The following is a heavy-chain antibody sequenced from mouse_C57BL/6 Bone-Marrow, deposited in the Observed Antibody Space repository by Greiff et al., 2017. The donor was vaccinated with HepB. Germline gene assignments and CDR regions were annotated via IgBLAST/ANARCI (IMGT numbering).Heavy chain of an antibody. V-gene: IGHV1-55*01. J-gene: IGHJ2*01. Sequence: VQLQQPGAELVKPGASVKLSCKASGYTFTSYWITWVNQRPGQGLEWIGDIYRGSGSTNYNEKFKSKATLTVDTSSSPADMQLSSLTSEDSAVYYCARRWLLRVFDYWGQGTTLTVSS. D-gene: IGHD2-3*01. CDR3: ARRWLLRVFDY. CDR1: GYTFTSYW. CDR2: IYRGSGST.